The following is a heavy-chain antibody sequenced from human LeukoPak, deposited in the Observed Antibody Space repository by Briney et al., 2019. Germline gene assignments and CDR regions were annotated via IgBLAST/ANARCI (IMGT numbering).Heavy chain of an antibody. V-gene: IGHV3-21*04. CDR2: ISSSRSYI. J-gene: IGHJ4*02. CDR1: GFTFSSYS. CDR3: ARTREGSVLRYFDWLLPPFDY. D-gene: IGHD3-9*01. Sequence: GGSLRLSCAASGFTFSSYSMNWVRQAPGKGLEWVSSISSSRSYIYYADSVKGRFTISRDNAKNSLYLQMNSLRAEDTAVYYCARTREGSVLRYFDWLLPPFDYWGQGTLVTVSS.